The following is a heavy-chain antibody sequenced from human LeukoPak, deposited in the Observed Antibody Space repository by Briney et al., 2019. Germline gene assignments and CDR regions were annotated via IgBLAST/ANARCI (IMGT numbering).Heavy chain of an antibody. Sequence: SETLSLTCIVSGGSISSYYWSWIRQPPGKGLEWIGYIYYSGSTNYNPSLKSRVTISVDTSKNQFSLKLSSVTAADTAVYYCARGGVPAAIEGEPPLYYYYYMDVWGKGTTVTVSS. CDR3: ARGGVPAAIEGEPPLYYYYYMDV. V-gene: IGHV4-59*01. CDR2: IYYSGST. D-gene: IGHD2-2*02. J-gene: IGHJ6*03. CDR1: GGSISSYY.